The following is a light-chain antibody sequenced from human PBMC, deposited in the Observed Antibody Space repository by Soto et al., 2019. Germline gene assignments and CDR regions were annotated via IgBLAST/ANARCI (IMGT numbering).Light chain of an antibody. J-gene: IGLJ3*02. CDR2: ADS. Sequence: SYELTQAPSVSVAPGQTARIGCGGDNIGSKSVHWYQQRPGQAPVLVVYADSDRPSGIPERFSGSNPGNTATLTISRVEAGDEADYYCAAWDDSLNGMFGGGTKLTVL. CDR3: AAWDDSLNGM. V-gene: IGLV3-21*02. CDR1: NIGSKS.